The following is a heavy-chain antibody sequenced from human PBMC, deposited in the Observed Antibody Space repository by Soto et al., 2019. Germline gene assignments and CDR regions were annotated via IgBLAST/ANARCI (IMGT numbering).Heavy chain of an antibody. CDR3: ARDTHWGLGN. D-gene: IGHD7-27*01. CDR2: IYHSGST. CDR1: GVSISTDYW. Sequence: QVQLQESGPGLVKPSGTLSLTCAVSGVSISTDYWWSWVRQPPGKGLEWIGEIYHSGSTNYNPSLKSRVTISVDRSTNQFSLDLSSVTAADTAVYYCARDTHWGLGNWGQGTLVTVSS. V-gene: IGHV4-4*02. J-gene: IGHJ4*02.